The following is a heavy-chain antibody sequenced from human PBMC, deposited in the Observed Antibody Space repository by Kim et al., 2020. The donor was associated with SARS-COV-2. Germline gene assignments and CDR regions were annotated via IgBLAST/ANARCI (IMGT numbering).Heavy chain of an antibody. V-gene: IGHV3-30*02. CDR3: AKLLDRGFVAPYFGMDV. D-gene: IGHD3-10*01. Sequence: EKCRFTSSRDNAKNTLYLQMDNLRAEDTAVYYCAKLLDRGFVAPYFGMDVWGQGTTVTVSS. J-gene: IGHJ6*02.